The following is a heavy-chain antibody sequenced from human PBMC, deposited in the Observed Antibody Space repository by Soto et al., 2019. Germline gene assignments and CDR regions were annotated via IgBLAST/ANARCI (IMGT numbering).Heavy chain of an antibody. CDR1: GFTFSSYA. D-gene: IGHD3-22*01. CDR2: ISGSGGST. Sequence: GGSLRLSCAASGFTFSSYAMSWVRQAPGKGLEWVSAISGSGGSTYYADSVKGRFTISRDNSKNTLYLQMNSLRAEDTAVYYCAKVGGTYYYDSSGYYNDAFDIWGQGTMVTVSS. J-gene: IGHJ3*02. CDR3: AKVGGTYYYDSSGYYNDAFDI. V-gene: IGHV3-23*01.